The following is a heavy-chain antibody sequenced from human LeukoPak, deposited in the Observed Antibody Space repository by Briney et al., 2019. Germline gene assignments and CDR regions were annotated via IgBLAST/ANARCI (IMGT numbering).Heavy chain of an antibody. V-gene: IGHV4-39*07. CDR3: ARVSGRGSSWYRHGAFDI. CDR1: GGSISSSSYY. CDR2: IYYSGST. Sequence: KPSETLSLTCTVSGGSISSSSYYWGWIRQPPGKGLEWIGSIYYSGSTYYNPSLKSRVTISVDTSKNQFSLKLSSVTAADTAVYYCARVSGRGSSWYRHGAFDIWGQGTMVTVSS. D-gene: IGHD6-13*01. J-gene: IGHJ3*02.